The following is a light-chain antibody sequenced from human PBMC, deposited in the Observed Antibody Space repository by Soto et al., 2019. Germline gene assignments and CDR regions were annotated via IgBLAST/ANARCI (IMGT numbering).Light chain of an antibody. CDR1: SSDIGYYNY. J-gene: IGLJ1*01. CDR2: EVG. Sequence: QSVLTQPASVSGSPGQSITISCTGTSSDIGYYNYVSWYQQHPGKAPKVMIYEVGNRPSGVSDRFSGSKSGNTASLTISGLQAEDEADYYCSSYTSSSTPFVFGTGTKVTV. CDR3: SSYTSSSTPFV. V-gene: IGLV2-14*01.